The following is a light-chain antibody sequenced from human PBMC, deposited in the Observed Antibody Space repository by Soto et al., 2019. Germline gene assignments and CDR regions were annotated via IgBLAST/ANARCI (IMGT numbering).Light chain of an antibody. Sequence: EIEMTQSPATLSLAPGERGTLSCRASESVSTNLAWYQQKAGQAPRLLIYAASTRATGIPARLSGSQSGTEFTLTISRLEPEDFAVYYCQQYGSSPHFGQGTRLEIK. CDR2: AAS. J-gene: IGKJ5*01. V-gene: IGKV3-15*01. CDR3: QQYGSSPH. CDR1: ESVSTN.